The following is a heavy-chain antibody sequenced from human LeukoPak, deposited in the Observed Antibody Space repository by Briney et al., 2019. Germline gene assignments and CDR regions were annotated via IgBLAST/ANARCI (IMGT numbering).Heavy chain of an antibody. CDR2: ISSSSSYI. D-gene: IGHD6-19*01. V-gene: IGHV3-21*01. CDR3: ARGSASSGWNGDDY. Sequence: PGGSLRLSCAASGFTFSSYSMNWVRQAPGKGLEWVSYISSSSSYIYYADSVKGRFTISRDNAKNSLYLQMNRLRAEDTAVYYCARGSASSGWNGDDYWGQGTLVTVSS. J-gene: IGHJ4*02. CDR1: GFTFSSYS.